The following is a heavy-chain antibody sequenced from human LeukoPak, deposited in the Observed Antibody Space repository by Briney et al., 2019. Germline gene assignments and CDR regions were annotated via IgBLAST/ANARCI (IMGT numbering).Heavy chain of an antibody. D-gene: IGHD3-3*01. CDR2: ISGSGGST. Sequence: GGSLRLSCAASGFTFSSYAMSWVRQAPGKGLEWVSAISGSGGSTYYADSVKGRFTISRDNAKNSLYLQMNSLRDEDTAVYYCARDKEPDYDFWSGYKYYFDYWGQGTLVTVSS. J-gene: IGHJ4*02. V-gene: IGHV3-23*01. CDR1: GFTFSSYA. CDR3: ARDKEPDYDFWSGYKYYFDY.